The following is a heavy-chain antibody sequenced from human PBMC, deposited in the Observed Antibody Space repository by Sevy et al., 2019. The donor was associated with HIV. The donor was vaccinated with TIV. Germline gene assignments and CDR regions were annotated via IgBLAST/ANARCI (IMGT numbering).Heavy chain of an antibody. Sequence: ASVKDSCKASGYTFTSYGISWVRQAPGQGLEWMGWTSTYNGNTNYAQKLQGRVTITTDTSTSTAYMELRSLRSDDTAVDDCASEGVGSSWYLDYWGQGTLVTVSS. CDR2: TSTYNGNT. J-gene: IGHJ4*02. CDR3: ASEGVGSSWYLDY. D-gene: IGHD6-13*01. V-gene: IGHV1-18*01. CDR1: GYTFTSYG.